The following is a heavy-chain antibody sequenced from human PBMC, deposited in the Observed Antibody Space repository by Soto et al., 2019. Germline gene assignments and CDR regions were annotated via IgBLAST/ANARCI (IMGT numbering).Heavy chain of an antibody. Sequence: QVQLVQSGAEVKKPGASVKVSCKASGYTFTSYDINWVRQATGPGLEWMGWMNPNSGNSGYAQKFQGRVPMTRNTSRSTAYMELSSLRSEDTAVYYCARETSGSYRLDYWGQGTLVTVSS. J-gene: IGHJ4*02. CDR1: GYTFTSYD. D-gene: IGHD1-26*01. V-gene: IGHV1-8*01. CDR2: MNPNSGNS. CDR3: ARETSGSYRLDY.